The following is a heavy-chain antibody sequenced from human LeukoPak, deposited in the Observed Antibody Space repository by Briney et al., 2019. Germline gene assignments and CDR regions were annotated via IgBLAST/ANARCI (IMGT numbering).Heavy chain of an antibody. D-gene: IGHD6-19*01. CDR2: ISGSGGST. CDR1: GFTFSDYY. CDR3: AKGKHSGWLRPKAFDY. Sequence: PGGSLRLSCAASGFTFSDYYMSWIRQAPGKGLEWVSAISGSGGSTYYADSVKGRFTISRDNSKNTLYLQMNSLRAEDTAVYYCAKGKHSGWLRPKAFDYWGQGTLVTVSS. J-gene: IGHJ4*02. V-gene: IGHV3-23*01.